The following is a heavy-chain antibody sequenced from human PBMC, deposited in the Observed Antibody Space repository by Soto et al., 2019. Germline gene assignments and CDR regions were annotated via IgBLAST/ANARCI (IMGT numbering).Heavy chain of an antibody. D-gene: IGHD6-6*01. V-gene: IGHV4-34*01. CDR3: ARGKVGSIYSSSRLFQFDY. Sequence: SETLSLTCAVYGGSFSGYYWSWIRQPPGKGLEWIGEINHSGSTNYNPSLKSRVTISVDTSKNQFSLKLSSVTAADTAVYYCARGKVGSIYSSSRLFQFDYWGQGTLVTVSS. J-gene: IGHJ4*02. CDR2: INHSGST. CDR1: GGSFSGYY.